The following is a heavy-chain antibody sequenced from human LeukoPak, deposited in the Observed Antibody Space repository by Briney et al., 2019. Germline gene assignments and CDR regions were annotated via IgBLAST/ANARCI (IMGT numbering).Heavy chain of an antibody. J-gene: IGHJ3*02. CDR2: IYHSAST. CDR3: ARHSPSGYNGYENTFDI. D-gene: IGHD5-12*01. CDR1: GGSISSSGW. Sequence: PSGTLSLTCAVSGGSISSSGWWSWVRQPPGKGLEWIGEIYHSASTYYNPSLKSRVTISVDTSKNQFSLKLSSVTAADTAVYYCARHSPSGYNGYENTFDIWGQGTMVTDCS. V-gene: IGHV4-4*02.